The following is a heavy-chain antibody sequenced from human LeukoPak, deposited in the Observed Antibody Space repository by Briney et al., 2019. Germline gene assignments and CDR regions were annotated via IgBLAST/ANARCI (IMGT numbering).Heavy chain of an antibody. Sequence: SETLSLTCTVFGYSISSGYYWGWIRQPPGKGLEWIGSIYHSGSTYYNPSLKSRVTISVDTSKNQFSLKVTSVTAADTAVYYCARRTTYFGWLPSESPSCFDYWGQGTMVTVSS. CDR1: GYSISSGYY. D-gene: IGHD3-9*01. CDR3: ARRTTYFGWLPSESPSCFDY. J-gene: IGHJ4*02. CDR2: IYHSGST. V-gene: IGHV4-38-2*02.